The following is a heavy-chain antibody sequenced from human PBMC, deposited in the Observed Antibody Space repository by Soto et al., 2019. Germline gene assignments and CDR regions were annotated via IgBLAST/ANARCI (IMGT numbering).Heavy chain of an antibody. CDR3: ARRTRADTVTPVFYYYYYMDV. J-gene: IGHJ6*03. CDR2: IYYSGST. V-gene: IGHV4-31*03. Sequence: SETLFLTCTVSGGSISSGGYYWSWIRQHPGKGLEWIGYIYYSGSTYYNPSLKSRDTISVDTSKNQFSLKLSSVTAADTAVYYCARRTRADTVTPVFYYYYYMDVWGKGTTVT. CDR1: GGSISSGGYY. D-gene: IGHD4-17*01.